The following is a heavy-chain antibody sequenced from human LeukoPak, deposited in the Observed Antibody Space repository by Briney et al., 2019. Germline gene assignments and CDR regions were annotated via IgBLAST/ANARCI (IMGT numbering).Heavy chain of an antibody. Sequence: PGGSLRLSCAASGFTFSSYAMHWVRQAPGKGLEWVAVISYDGSNKYYADSVKGRFTISGDNSKNTLYLQMNSLRAEDTAVYYCAKGTTIFSPFDYWGQGTPVTVSS. D-gene: IGHD3-3*01. CDR1: GFTFSSYA. CDR2: ISYDGSNK. V-gene: IGHV3-30-3*01. CDR3: AKGTTIFSPFDY. J-gene: IGHJ4*02.